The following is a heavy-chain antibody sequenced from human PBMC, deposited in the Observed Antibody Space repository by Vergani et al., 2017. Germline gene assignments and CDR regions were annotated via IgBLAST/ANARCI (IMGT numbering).Heavy chain of an antibody. D-gene: IGHD6-6*01. CDR3: AHRCFGIPGRRISRLGINWFDP. CDR1: GFSLTTSGVG. Sequence: QITLKESGPTLVNPTQTLTLTCTFSGFSLTTSGVGVGWIRQPPRTALEWVALIYWNDAKRYSPSLKSRLTITQDTSKNQVVLTMTKRDPAATATYFCAHRCFGIPGRRISRLGINWFDPWGPGTLVTVPS. V-gene: IGHV2-5*01. J-gene: IGHJ5*02. CDR2: IYWNDAK.